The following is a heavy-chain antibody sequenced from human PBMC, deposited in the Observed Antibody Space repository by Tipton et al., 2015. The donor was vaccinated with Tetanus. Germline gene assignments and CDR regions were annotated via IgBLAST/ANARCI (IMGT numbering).Heavy chain of an antibody. CDR1: GGSISSSNW. V-gene: IGHV4-4*02. J-gene: IGHJ2*01. D-gene: IGHD2-15*01. CDR2: HYHSGRT. Sequence: TLSLTCAVSGGSISSSNWWSWVRQPPGKGLEWIGEHYHSGRTNYNPSPKSRVTISVDTSKNQFSMKLSSVTAADTAVYYCASLSGGYGYRYFDLWGRGTLVTVSS. CDR3: ASLSGGYGYRYFDL.